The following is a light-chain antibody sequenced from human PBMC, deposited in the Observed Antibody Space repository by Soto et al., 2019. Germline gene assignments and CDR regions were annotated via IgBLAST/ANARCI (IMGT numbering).Light chain of an antibody. Sequence: QSALTQPASVSGSPGQSITISCTGTSSDVGGYNYVSWYQQHPGKAPKLMIYEVSNRPSGVSNRFSGSKSGNTASLTISGLQDEDEADYSCSSYTTSSTLVVFGGGTKLTVL. J-gene: IGLJ2*01. CDR1: SSDVGGYNY. CDR3: SSYTTSSTLVV. CDR2: EVS. V-gene: IGLV2-14*01.